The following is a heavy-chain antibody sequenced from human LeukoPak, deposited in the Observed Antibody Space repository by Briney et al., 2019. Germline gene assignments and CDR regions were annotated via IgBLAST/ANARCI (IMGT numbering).Heavy chain of an antibody. D-gene: IGHD3-22*01. CDR1: GGSISGYY. Sequence: SETLSLTYTVSGGSISGYYWSWIRQPPGKGLEWIGYIYYSGSTNYNPSLKSRVTISLDTAKNQFSLKLSSVTAADTAVYYCARESGSTGYFSNFDYWGQGTLVTVSS. CDR3: ARESGSTGYFSNFDY. J-gene: IGHJ4*02. CDR2: IYYSGST. V-gene: IGHV4-59*01.